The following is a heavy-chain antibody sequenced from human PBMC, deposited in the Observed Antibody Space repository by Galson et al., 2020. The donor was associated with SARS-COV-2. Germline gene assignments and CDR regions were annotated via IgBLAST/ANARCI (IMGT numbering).Heavy chain of an antibody. D-gene: IGHD1-26*01. CDR2: IWYDGSNK. CDR3: AKAPTSGSYFGIDY. V-gene: IGHV3-33*06. Sequence: GGSLRLSCAASGFTFSSYGMHWVRQAPGKGLEWVAVIWYDGSNKYYADSVKGRFTISRDNSKNTLYLQMNSLRAEDTAVYYCAKAPTSGSYFGIDYWGQGTLVTVSS. J-gene: IGHJ4*02. CDR1: GFTFSSYG.